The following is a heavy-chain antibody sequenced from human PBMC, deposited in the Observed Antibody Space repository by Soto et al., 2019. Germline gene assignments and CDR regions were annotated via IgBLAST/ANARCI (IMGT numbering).Heavy chain of an antibody. CDR2: ISGSGGSS. Sequence: GGSLRLSCAASGFTFSSYAMNWVRQAPGKGLEWVSAISGSGGSSYYADSVKGRFTISRDNSKNTLYLQVNNLRAEDTAVYYCTTGSSIYGSGIGPYWGQGTLVTVSS. J-gene: IGHJ4*02. D-gene: IGHD3-10*01. CDR1: GFTFSSYA. CDR3: TTGSSIYGSGIGPY. V-gene: IGHV3-23*01.